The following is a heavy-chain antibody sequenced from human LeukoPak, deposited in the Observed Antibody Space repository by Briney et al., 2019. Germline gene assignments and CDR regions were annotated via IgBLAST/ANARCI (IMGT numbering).Heavy chain of an antibody. V-gene: IGHV3-48*03. CDR1: GFTFSGYE. J-gene: IGHJ4*02. D-gene: IGHD2-15*01. CDR2: ISTSGSTI. CDR3: ARDPSGSYFDY. Sequence: GGSLRLSCAAPGFTFSGYEMNWVRQAPGKGLEWVSYISTSGSTIYYADSVKGRFTISRDNAKNSLYLQMNSLRAEDTAVYYCARDPSGSYFDYWGQGTLVTVSS.